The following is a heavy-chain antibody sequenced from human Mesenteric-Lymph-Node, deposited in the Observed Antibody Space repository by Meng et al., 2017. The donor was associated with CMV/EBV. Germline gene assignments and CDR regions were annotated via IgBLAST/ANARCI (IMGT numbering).Heavy chain of an antibody. CDR1: GYTFTYFY. J-gene: IGHJ5*02. D-gene: IGHD2/OR15-2a*01. V-gene: IGHV1-2*06. CDR3: ARDNVNPEGFDP. Sequence: QVQLVQSMAEVGKPGASVIVSCKASGYTFTYFYIHWVRQAPGQGLEWMGRINPNSGVSNSAQNFQGRVTMTRDTSISTAYMELGRLTSDDTAVYYCARDNVNPEGFDPWGQGTLVTVSS. CDR2: INPNSGVS.